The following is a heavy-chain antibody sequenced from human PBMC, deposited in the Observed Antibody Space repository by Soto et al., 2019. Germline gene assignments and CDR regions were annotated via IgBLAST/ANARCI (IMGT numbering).Heavy chain of an antibody. V-gene: IGHV3-33*01. CDR2: IWYDGSNK. J-gene: IGHJ4*02. D-gene: IGHD7-27*01. Sequence: QVQLVESGGGVVQPGRSLRLSCAASGFTFSSYGMHWVRQAPGKGLEWVAVIWYDGSNKYYPDSVKGRFTISRDNSKNTLYLQMNSLRAEDTAVYYCARDRVATGDWDYWGQGTLVTVSS. CDR3: ARDRVATGDWDY. CDR1: GFTFSSYG.